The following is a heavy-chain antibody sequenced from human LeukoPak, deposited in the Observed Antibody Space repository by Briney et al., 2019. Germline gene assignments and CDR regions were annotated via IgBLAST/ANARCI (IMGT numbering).Heavy chain of an antibody. CDR2: INPSGGGT. Sequence: ASVKVSCKASGYPFSNYHMHWVRQAPGQVLEWMGIINPSGGGTYYAQKFQGRVTMTRDTSTSTVYMELSSLRSEDTAVYYCARESGSYTYYFDYWGQGTLVTVSS. V-gene: IGHV1-46*01. J-gene: IGHJ4*02. CDR3: ARESGSYTYYFDY. D-gene: IGHD1-26*01. CDR1: GYPFSNYH.